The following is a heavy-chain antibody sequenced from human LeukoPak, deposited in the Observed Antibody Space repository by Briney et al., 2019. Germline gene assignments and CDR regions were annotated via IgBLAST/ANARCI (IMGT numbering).Heavy chain of an antibody. CDR3: ARGLFRGAFDI. J-gene: IGHJ3*02. CDR2: IYSGGST. D-gene: IGHD3-10*01. V-gene: IGHV3-66*01. CDR1: GFTFSSYS. Sequence: GGSLRLSCAASGFTFSSYSMNWVRQAPGKGLEWVSVIYSGGSTYYADSVKGRFTISRDNSKNTLYLQMNSLRAEDTAVYYCARGLFRGAFDIWGQGTMVTVSS.